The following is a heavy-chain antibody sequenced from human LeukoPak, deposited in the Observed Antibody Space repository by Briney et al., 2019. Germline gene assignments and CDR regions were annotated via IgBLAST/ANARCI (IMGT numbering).Heavy chain of an antibody. CDR1: GLTFSSHW. CDR3: AKDILAVAGNFDY. V-gene: IGHV3-9*01. J-gene: IGHJ4*02. CDR2: ISWNSGSI. Sequence: GGSLRLSCAASGLTFSSHWMHWVRQAPGKGLEWVSGISWNSGSIGYADSVKGRFTISRDNAKNSLYLQMNSLRAEDTALYYCAKDILAVAGNFDYWGQGTLVTVSS. D-gene: IGHD6-19*01.